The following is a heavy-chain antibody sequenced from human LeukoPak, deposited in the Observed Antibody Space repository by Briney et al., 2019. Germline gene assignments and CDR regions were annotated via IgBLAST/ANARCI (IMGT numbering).Heavy chain of an antibody. V-gene: IGHV3-23*01. CDR3: AKDHHGNTVVLGVYDY. Sequence: GGSLRPSCAASRITFSSYAMSWVRQAPGKGLEWVSSISHSVSTYYADSVRGRFTISRDNSKNTLYLQMNSLRAEDTAVYYCAKDHHGNTVVLGVYDYWGQGTLVTVSS. J-gene: IGHJ4*02. CDR1: RITFSSYA. CDR2: ISHSVST. D-gene: IGHD3-10*01.